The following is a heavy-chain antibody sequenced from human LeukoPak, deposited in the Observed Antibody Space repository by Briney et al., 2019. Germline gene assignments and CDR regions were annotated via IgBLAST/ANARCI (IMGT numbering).Heavy chain of an antibody. Sequence: ASVKVSCKASGYTFTSYGISWVRQAPGQGLEWMGWISTYNGNTNYAQKLQGRVTMTTDTSTSTAYMELRSLRSDDTAVYYCALIPYCSTATCYYFDYWGQGTLVTVSS. CDR1: GYTFTSYG. CDR3: ALIPYCSTATCYYFDY. D-gene: IGHD2-2*01. CDR2: ISTYNGNT. J-gene: IGHJ4*02. V-gene: IGHV1-18*01.